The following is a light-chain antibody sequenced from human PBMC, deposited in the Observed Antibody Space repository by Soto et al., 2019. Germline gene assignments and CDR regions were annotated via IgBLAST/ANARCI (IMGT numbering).Light chain of an antibody. V-gene: IGKV1-39*01. CDR2: AAS. J-gene: IGKJ1*01. CDR3: QHTYIIPWT. CDR1: ESIATY. Sequence: DVQLTQSPSTLSASVGDRVTITCRTSESIATYLNWFQQRPGKAPKLLIYAASNLQSGVPSRFSGSGSGTDFTLTISILQPEDFATYYCQHTYIIPWTFGQGTKVDIK.